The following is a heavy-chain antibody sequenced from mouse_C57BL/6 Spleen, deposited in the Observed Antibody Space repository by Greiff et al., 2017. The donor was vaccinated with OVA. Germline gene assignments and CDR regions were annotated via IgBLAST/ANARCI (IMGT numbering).Heavy chain of an antibody. J-gene: IGHJ2*01. CDR1: GYTFTDYE. Sequence: LQESGAELVRPGASVTLSCKASGYTFTDYEMHWVKQTPVHGLEWIGAIDPETGGTAYNQKFKGKAILTADKSSSTAYMELRSLTSEDSAVYYRTRPFRCYFDYWGQGTTLTVSS. CDR2: IDPETGGT. V-gene: IGHV1-15*01. CDR3: TRPFRCYFDY. D-gene: IGHD2-14*01.